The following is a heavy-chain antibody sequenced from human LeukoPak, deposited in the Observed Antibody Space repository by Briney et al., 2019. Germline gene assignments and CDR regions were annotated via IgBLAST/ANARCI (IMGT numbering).Heavy chain of an antibody. Sequence: ASVKVSCKAFGYTFTGYYVYWVRRAPGQGLEGMGWINPNSGDTNYAQKFQGRVTMTRDTSISTAYMDLSSLRSDDTAMYYCARMWSTTTSGWNWFDPWGQGTLVTVSS. J-gene: IGHJ5*02. V-gene: IGHV1-2*02. CDR2: INPNSGDT. D-gene: IGHD1-1*01. CDR1: GYTFTGYY. CDR3: ARMWSTTTSGWNWFDP.